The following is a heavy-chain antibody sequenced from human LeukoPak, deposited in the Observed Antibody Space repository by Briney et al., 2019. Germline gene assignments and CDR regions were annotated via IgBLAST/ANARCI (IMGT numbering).Heavy chain of an antibody. CDR1: GFNFTNYA. CDR3: AKDGPTAIPSWFDP. CDR2: ISSSGGSA. D-gene: IGHD2-21*02. J-gene: IGHJ5*02. V-gene: IGHV3-23*01. Sequence: GGSLRLSCAASGFNFTNYAMNWVRQAPGRGLEWVSLISSSGGSAYYAGSVKGRFTISRDNSKSTLYLQMNSLRAEDTAIYYCAKDGPTAIPSWFDPWGQGTLVTVSS.